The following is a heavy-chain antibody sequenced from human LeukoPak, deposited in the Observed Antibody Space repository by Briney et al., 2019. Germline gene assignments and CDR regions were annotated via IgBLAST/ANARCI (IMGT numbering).Heavy chain of an antibody. CDR2: ISYDGSNK. J-gene: IGHJ4*02. Sequence: GGSLRLSCAASGLTFSSYAMHWVRQAPGKGLEWVAVISYDGSNKYYADSVKGRFTISRDNSKNTLYLQMNSLRAEDTAVYYCARDGGGYDYWGQGTLVTVSS. CDR1: GLTFSSYA. D-gene: IGHD1-26*01. V-gene: IGHV3-30-3*01. CDR3: ARDGGGYDY.